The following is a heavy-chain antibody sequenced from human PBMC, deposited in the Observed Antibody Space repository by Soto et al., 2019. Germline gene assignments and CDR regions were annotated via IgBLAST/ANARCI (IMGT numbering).Heavy chain of an antibody. J-gene: IGHJ4*02. CDR3: AKDYSRHPRFLEWLPYFDY. D-gene: IGHD3-3*01. CDR2: ISYDGSNK. Sequence: QVQLVESGGGVVQPGRSLRLSCAASGFTFSSYGMHWVRQAPGKGLEWVAVISYDGSNKYYADSVKGRFTISRDNSKNTLYLQMNSLRAEDTAVYYCAKDYSRHPRFLEWLPYFDYWGQGTLVTVSS. CDR1: GFTFSSYG. V-gene: IGHV3-30*18.